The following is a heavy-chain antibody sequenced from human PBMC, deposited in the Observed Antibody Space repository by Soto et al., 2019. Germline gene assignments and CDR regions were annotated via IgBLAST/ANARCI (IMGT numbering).Heavy chain of an antibody. CDR3: ARGAATKILMLKYDALEI. CDR1: GATLNSFINYG. Sequence: QVQLVQSGAEVKKPGSSVRVSCKASGATLNSFINYGITWVRQAPGQGLEYVGGIIPVFGAANHAQKFQGRVTISAGESTRTVNMELSSLRSNDTAVYYCARGAATKILMLKYDALEICGQGTMVTVSS. J-gene: IGHJ3*02. CDR2: IIPVFGAA. V-gene: IGHV1-69*12. D-gene: IGHD3-16*01.